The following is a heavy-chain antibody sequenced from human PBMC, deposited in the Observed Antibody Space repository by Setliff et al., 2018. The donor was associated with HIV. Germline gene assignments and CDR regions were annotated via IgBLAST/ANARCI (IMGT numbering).Heavy chain of an antibody. J-gene: IGHJ4*02. Sequence: LSLTCTVSGGSISSGSYYWSWIRQPAGKGLEWIGHIHTSGSTKYNPSLKSRVTISADTSKNQFSLNLSSVTAAETAVYYCARVGYHGSGRYSFDYWGQGTLVTVS. V-gene: IGHV4-61*09. CDR3: ARVGYHGSGRYSFDY. CDR1: GGSISSGSYY. D-gene: IGHD3-10*01. CDR2: IHTSGST.